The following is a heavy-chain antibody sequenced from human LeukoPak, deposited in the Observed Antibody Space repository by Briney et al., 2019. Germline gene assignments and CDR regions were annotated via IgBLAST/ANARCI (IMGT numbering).Heavy chain of an antibody. CDR3: AKRGGTVTAPWRAFHI. V-gene: IGHV3-30*18. D-gene: IGHD4-17*01. CDR2: ISYDGRNK. CDR1: GFTVSSQC. J-gene: IGHJ3*02. Sequence: PGRSLSLFCAASGFTVSSQCMHWARQAPGKGLEWVSFISYDGRNKYYADSEKGRFTISRDNSKNTLYLQMNSLRAEDTAVYYCAKRGGTVTAPWRAFHIWGEGTMVSVSS.